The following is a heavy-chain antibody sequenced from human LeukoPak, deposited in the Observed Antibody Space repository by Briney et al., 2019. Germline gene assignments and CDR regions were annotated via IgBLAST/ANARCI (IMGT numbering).Heavy chain of an antibody. D-gene: IGHD6-13*01. CDR1: GFTFSSYW. J-gene: IGHJ4*02. CDR2: INRDGGEK. CDR3: ARDQGAAGDY. V-gene: IGHV3-7*01. Sequence: GGSLRLSCAASGFTFSSYWMSWVRQAPGKGLEWVASINRDGGEKYYVDSVEGRFTISRDNAKNSLYLQMNSLRVEDTAIYYCARDQGAAGDYWGQGTLVTVSS.